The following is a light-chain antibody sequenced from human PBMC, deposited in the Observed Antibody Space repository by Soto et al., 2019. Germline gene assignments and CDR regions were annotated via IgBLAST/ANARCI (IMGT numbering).Light chain of an antibody. J-gene: IGKJ5*01. CDR1: QSISSY. CDR3: QQRSNWPAT. V-gene: IGKV3-11*01. Sequence: EIVYTQSPFTLSLSPGERATLSCRASQSISSYLAWYQQKPGQAPRLLIYDASNRATGIPARFSGSGSGTDFTLTISSLEPEDFAVYYCQQRSNWPATFGQGTRLEIK. CDR2: DAS.